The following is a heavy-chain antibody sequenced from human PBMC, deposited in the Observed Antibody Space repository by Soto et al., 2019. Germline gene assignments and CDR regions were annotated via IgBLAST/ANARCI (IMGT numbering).Heavy chain of an antibody. J-gene: IGHJ6*02. D-gene: IGHD2-15*01. CDR3: ARDIVVVVAAQDYYYYGMDV. CDR2: INPSGGNT. CDR1: GYTFTSYY. V-gene: IGHV1-46*01. Sequence: QVQLVQSGAEVKKPGASVKVSCKASGYTFTSYYMHWVRQAPGQGLEWMGIINPSGGNTSYAQKFRGRVTMTRDTSTSTVYMELSSLRSEDTAVYYCARDIVVVVAAQDYYYYGMDVWGQGTTVTVSS.